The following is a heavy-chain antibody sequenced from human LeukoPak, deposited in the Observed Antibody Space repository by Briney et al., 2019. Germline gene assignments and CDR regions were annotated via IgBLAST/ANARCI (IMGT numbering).Heavy chain of an antibody. Sequence: GGSLRLSCAAYGFTFRSYAMHWVRQAPGKGLEWVAVISYDGSNKYYADSVKGRFTISRDNSKNTLYLQMNSLRAEDTAVYYCARERSSGGYFDYWGQGTLVTVSS. CDR3: ARERSSGGYFDY. V-gene: IGHV3-30-3*01. D-gene: IGHD6-19*01. CDR1: GFTFRSYA. CDR2: ISYDGSNK. J-gene: IGHJ4*02.